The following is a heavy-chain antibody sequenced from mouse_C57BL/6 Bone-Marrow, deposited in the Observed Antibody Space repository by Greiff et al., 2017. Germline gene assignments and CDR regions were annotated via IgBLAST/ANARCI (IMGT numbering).Heavy chain of an antibody. CDR1: GFNFSDSG. V-gene: IGHV5-17*01. J-gene: IGHJ2*01. CDR2: ISSGSSTV. CDR3: ARLGTGDY. D-gene: IGHD3-3*01. Sequence: EVKLVESGGGLVKPGGSLKLSCAASGFNFSDSGMHWVRQAPEKGLEWVAYISSGSSTVYYADTVKGRFTISRDNAKNTLFLQMTSLRSEDTAMYYCARLGTGDYWGQGTTRTVSS.